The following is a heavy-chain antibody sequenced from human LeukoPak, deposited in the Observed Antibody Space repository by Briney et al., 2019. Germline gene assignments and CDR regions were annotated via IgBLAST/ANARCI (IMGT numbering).Heavy chain of an antibody. J-gene: IGHJ6*03. CDR3: ARRETWFNSRYYYYYMDV. V-gene: IGHV1-2*02. D-gene: IGHD2/OR15-2a*01. CDR2: INPNSGGT. CDR1: GYTFTSNY. Sequence: ASVKVSCKAFGYTFTSNYMHWVRQAPGQGLEWMGWINPNSGGTNYAQKFQGRVTMTRDTSISTAYMELSRLRSDDTAVYYCARRETWFNSRYYYYYMDVWGKGTTVTISS.